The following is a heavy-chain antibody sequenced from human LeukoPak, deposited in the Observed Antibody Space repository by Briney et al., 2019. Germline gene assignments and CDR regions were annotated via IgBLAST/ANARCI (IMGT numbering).Heavy chain of an antibody. CDR3: AKEVGCSSTSCYRRGRAFDI. CDR1: GFTFSSYA. J-gene: IGHJ3*02. V-gene: IGHV3-23*01. D-gene: IGHD2-2*02. CDR2: ISGSGGST. Sequence: PGGSLRLSCAASGFTFSSYAMSWVRQAPGKGLEWVSAISGSGGSTYYADSVKGRFTISRDNAKNSLYLQMNSLRAEDTALYYCAKEVGCSSTSCYRRGRAFDIWGQGTMVTVSS.